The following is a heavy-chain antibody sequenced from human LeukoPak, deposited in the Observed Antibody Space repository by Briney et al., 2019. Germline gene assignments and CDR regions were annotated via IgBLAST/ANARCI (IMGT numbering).Heavy chain of an antibody. Sequence: SETLSLTCTVSGGSISSGDYYWSWIRQPPGKGLEWIGYIYYSGSTYYNPSLKSRVTISVDTSKSQFSLKLSSVTAADTAVYYCARDTAVAEGAFDIWGQGTMVTVSS. CDR1: GGSISSGDYY. V-gene: IGHV4-30-4*08. D-gene: IGHD6-19*01. J-gene: IGHJ3*02. CDR2: IYYSGST. CDR3: ARDTAVAEGAFDI.